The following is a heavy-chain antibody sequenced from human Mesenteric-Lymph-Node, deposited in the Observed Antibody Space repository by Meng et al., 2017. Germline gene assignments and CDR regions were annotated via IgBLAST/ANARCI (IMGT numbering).Heavy chain of an antibody. CDR2: INHSGST. CDR1: GGSFSAYN. V-gene: IGHV4-34*01. CDR3: GRRPTGIDY. J-gene: IGHJ4*02. Sequence: QVQVQQWGAGLLKPSETLSLICFVYGGSFSAYNWRWIRQPPGKGLEWIGEINHSGSTNYNPSLKSRVTVSVDTSKNQLSLKVSSVIAADTAVFYCGRRPTGIDYWGQGTLVTVSS. D-gene: IGHD2-8*02.